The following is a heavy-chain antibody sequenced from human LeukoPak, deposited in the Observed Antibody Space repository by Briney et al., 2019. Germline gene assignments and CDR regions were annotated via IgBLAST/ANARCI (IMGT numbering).Heavy chain of an antibody. Sequence: PGGSLRLSCEASGFTFSDYWMNWVRQAPGKGLEWVAIIKQDGSERYYVDSVKGRFTISRDNAKNSLYLEMNSLRADDTALYYCVRSSGWLMDQWGQGTLVSVSS. CDR2: IKQDGSER. D-gene: IGHD6-19*01. CDR1: GFTFSDYW. J-gene: IGHJ4*02. CDR3: VRSSGWLMDQ. V-gene: IGHV3-7*01.